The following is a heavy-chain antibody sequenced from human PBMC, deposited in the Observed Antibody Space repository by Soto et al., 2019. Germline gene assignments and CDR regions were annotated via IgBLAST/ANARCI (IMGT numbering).Heavy chain of an antibody. J-gene: IGHJ3*02. CDR1: GGSISSYY. D-gene: IGHD3-3*01. V-gene: IGHV4-59*01. Sequence: SETLSLTCTVSGGSISSYYLSWIRQPPGKGLEWIGYIYYSGSTNYNPSIKSRVTISVDTSKNQFSLKMSSVTAADTAVYYCARLRFLEWSHAFDIWGQGTMVTVSS. CDR2: IYYSGST. CDR3: ARLRFLEWSHAFDI.